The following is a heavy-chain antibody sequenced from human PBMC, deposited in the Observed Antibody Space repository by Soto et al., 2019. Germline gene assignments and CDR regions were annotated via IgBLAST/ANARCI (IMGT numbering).Heavy chain of an antibody. CDR2: ISAYNGNT. Sequence: ASVKVSCKASGYTFTSYGISRVRQAPGQGLEWMGWISAYNGNTNYAQKLQGRVTMTTDTSTSTAYMELRSLRSDDTAVYYCAREGAHTEDYYYYGMDVWGQGTTVTSP. CDR1: GYTFTSYG. CDR3: AREGAHTEDYYYYGMDV. V-gene: IGHV1-18*04. J-gene: IGHJ6*02. D-gene: IGHD2-21*01.